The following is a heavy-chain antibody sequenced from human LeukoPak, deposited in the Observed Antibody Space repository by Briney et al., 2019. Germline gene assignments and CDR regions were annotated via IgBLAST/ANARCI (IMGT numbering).Heavy chain of an antibody. D-gene: IGHD1-26*01. CDR1: GFTFSDYY. Sequence: PGGSLRLSCAASGFTFSDYYMSWIRQAPGKWPEWVSYISSSGSTIYYADSVKGRFTISWDNAKNSLYMQMNSLRAEDTAVYYCARDRSLLDYWGQGTLVTVSS. J-gene: IGHJ4*02. CDR3: ARDRSLLDY. V-gene: IGHV3-11*04. CDR2: ISSSGSTI.